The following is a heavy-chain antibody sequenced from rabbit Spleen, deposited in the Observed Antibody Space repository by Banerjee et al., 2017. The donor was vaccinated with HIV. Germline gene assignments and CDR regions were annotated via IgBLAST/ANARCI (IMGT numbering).Heavy chain of an antibody. D-gene: IGHD1-1*01. V-gene: IGHV1S40*01. CDR3: ARDRGNINYYKDL. Sequence: QSLEESGGDLVKPGASLTLTCTASGFSFSSSYYMWWVRQAPGKGLEWIACIKTDSSASTYYASWAKGRFTISKASSTTVTLQMTSLTAADTATYFCARDRGNINYYKDLWGPGTLVTVS. CDR2: IKTDSSAST. CDR1: GFSFSSSYY. J-gene: IGHJ4*01.